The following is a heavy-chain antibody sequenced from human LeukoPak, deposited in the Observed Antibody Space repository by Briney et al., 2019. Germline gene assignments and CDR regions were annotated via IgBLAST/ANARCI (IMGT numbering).Heavy chain of an antibody. CDR2: IWYDGSNK. D-gene: IGHD2-2*01. V-gene: IGHV3-33*01. Sequence: GGSLRLSCAASGFTFSSYGMHWVRQAPGKGLEWVAVIWYDGSNKYYADSVKGRFTISRGNSKNTLYLRMNSLRAEDTAVYYCAREAAIWGKVPRRSMDVWGKGTTVTVSS. CDR3: AREAAIWGKVPRRSMDV. CDR1: GFTFSSYG. J-gene: IGHJ6*04.